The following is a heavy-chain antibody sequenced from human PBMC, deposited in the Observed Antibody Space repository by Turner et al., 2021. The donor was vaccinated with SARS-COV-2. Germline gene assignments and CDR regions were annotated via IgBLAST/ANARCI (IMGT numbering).Heavy chain of an antibody. CDR2: SNSDGSST. Sequence: EVQLVESGGGLVQPGGSLRLSCAASGFTFSSYWMHWVRQAPGKGLVWVSRSNSDGSSTSYADSVKGRFTVSRDNAKNTLYLQMNSLRAEDTAVYYCARGVTVAGITPFGYWGQGTLVTVSS. V-gene: IGHV3-74*01. CDR3: ARGVTVAGITPFGY. D-gene: IGHD6-19*01. J-gene: IGHJ4*02. CDR1: GFTFSSYW.